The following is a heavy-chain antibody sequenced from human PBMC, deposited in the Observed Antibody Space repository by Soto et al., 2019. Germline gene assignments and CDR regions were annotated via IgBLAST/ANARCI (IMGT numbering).Heavy chain of an antibody. J-gene: IGHJ4*02. Sequence: PGGSLRLSCAASGFTFSSYSMNWVRQAPGKGLEWVSYISSSSSTIYYADSVKGRFTISRDNAKNSLYLQMNSLRAEDTAVYYCASPYSSGWFRQLQFDYWGQGTLVTVSS. V-gene: IGHV3-48*01. CDR3: ASPYSSGWFRQLQFDY. CDR2: ISSSSSTI. CDR1: GFTFSSYS. D-gene: IGHD6-19*01.